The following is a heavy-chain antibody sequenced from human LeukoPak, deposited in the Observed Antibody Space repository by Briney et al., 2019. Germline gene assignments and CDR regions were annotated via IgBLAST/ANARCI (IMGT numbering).Heavy chain of an antibody. J-gene: IGHJ6*03. CDR3: ARVEGYYYYYYMDV. V-gene: IGHV3-53*01. CDR2: IYSGGST. Sequence: GGSLRLSCAASGFTVSSNYMSWVRQAPGKGLEWVSVIYSGGSTYYADSVKGRFTISRDNSKNTLYLQMNSLRAEDTAVYYCARVEGYYYYYYMDVWGKGTTVTISS. CDR1: GFTVSSNY.